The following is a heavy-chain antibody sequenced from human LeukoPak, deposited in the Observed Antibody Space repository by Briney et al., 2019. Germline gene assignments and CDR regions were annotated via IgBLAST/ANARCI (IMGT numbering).Heavy chain of an antibody. CDR1: GGSIKSYY. V-gene: IGHV4-59*01. D-gene: IGHD2-15*01. CDR2: ISYSGST. CDR3: ARSPGGGFDI. Sequence: PSETLSLTCTVSGGSIKSYYWSWIRQPPGKGLEWIGYISYSGSTNYNPSLKSRVSMSVDMSKNQFSLKLSSVTSADTAVYYCARSPGGGFDIWGQGTMVTVSS. J-gene: IGHJ3*02.